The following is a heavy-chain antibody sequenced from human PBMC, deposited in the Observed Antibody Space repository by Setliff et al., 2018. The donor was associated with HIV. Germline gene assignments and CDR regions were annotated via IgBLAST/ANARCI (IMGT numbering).Heavy chain of an antibody. J-gene: IGHJ4*02. CDR2: ISPDNGNT. Sequence: ASVKVSCKASGYAFNSYTLNWVRQATGRGLEWMGWISPDNGNTRISQRFRGSVTMTRDRSINTAYMEFSGLRSDDTAVYYCARISEEKQWFSGDSDYWGQGTLVTVSS. CDR3: ARISEEKQWFSGDSDY. V-gene: IGHV1-8*01. CDR1: GYAFNSYT. D-gene: IGHD6-19*01.